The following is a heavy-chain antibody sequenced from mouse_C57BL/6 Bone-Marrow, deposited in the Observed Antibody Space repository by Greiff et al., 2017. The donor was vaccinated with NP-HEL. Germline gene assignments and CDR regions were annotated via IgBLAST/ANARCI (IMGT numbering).Heavy chain of an antibody. D-gene: IGHD1-1*01. V-gene: IGHV8-8*01. CDR3: ARIAFYYGSSPWYFDV. Sequence: QVTLKKSGPGILQPSQTLSLTCSFSGFSLSTFGMGVGWIRQPSGKGLEWLAHIWWDDDKYYNPALKSRLTISKDTSKNQVFLKIANVDTADTATYYCARIAFYYGSSPWYFDVWGTGTTVTVSS. CDR2: IWWDDDK. CDR1: GFSLSTFGMG. J-gene: IGHJ1*03.